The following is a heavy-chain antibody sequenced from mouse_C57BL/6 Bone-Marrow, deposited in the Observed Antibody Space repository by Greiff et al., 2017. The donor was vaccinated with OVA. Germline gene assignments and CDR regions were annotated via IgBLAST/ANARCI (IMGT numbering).Heavy chain of an antibody. V-gene: IGHV1-26*01. CDR2: INPNNGGT. Sequence: VQLHQSGPELVKPGASVKISCKASGYTFTDYYMNWVKQSHGKSLEWIGDINPNNGGTSYNQKFKGKATLTVDKSSSTAYMELRSLTSEDSAVYYCARWGYYDYGWYFDVWGTGTTVTVSS. D-gene: IGHD2-4*01. CDR3: ARWGYYDYGWYFDV. CDR1: GYTFTDYY. J-gene: IGHJ1*03.